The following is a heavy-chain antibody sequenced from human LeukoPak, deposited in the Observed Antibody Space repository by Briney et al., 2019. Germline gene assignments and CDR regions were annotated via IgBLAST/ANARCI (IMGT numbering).Heavy chain of an antibody. D-gene: IGHD2-21*02. CDR2: IKQDGSEK. CDR3: ARGDPENYYYYYMDV. CDR1: GFTFSSYS. J-gene: IGHJ6*03. V-gene: IGHV3-7*01. Sequence: GGSLRLSCAASGFTFSSYSMNWVRQAPGKGLEWVANIKQDGSEKYYVDSVRGRFTISRDNAKNSLYLQMNSLRAEDTAVYYCARGDPENYYYYYMDVWGKGTTVTVSS.